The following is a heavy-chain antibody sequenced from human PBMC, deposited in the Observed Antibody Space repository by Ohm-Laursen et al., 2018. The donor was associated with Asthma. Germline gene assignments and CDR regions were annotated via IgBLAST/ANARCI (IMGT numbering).Heavy chain of an antibody. CDR2: IYIGNT. Sequence: LVKVSCKASGYSVTSYAFSWVRQAPGQRPEWMGWIYIGNTNYAPNFRDRITMTTDTSTNTAYMELRSLTSDDTAVYYCVRDVVDRFDYWGQGSLVIVSS. V-gene: IGHV1-18*04. D-gene: IGHD2-21*01. CDR3: VRDVVDRFDY. CDR1: GYSVTSYA. J-gene: IGHJ4*02.